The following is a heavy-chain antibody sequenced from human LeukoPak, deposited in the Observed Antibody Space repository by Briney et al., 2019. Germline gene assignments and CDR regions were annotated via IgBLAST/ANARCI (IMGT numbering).Heavy chain of an antibody. Sequence: SETLSLTCAVYGGSFSGYYWSWIRQPPEKGLEWIGEINHSGSTNYNPSLKSRVTISVDTSKNQFSLKLSSVTAADTAVYYCARQTIVATIIGDAFDIWGQGTMVTVSS. CDR1: GGSFSGYY. J-gene: IGHJ3*02. CDR2: INHSGST. D-gene: IGHD5-12*01. V-gene: IGHV4-34*01. CDR3: ARQTIVATIIGDAFDI.